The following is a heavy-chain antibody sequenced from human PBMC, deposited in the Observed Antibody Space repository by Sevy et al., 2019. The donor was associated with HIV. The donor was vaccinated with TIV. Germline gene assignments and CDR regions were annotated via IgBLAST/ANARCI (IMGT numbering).Heavy chain of an antibody. CDR1: GFTFSDHY. V-gene: IGHV3-72*01. CDR3: VRGSHCGVGGCQQISPYCLDV. Sequence: GGYLRLSCAASGFTFSDHYVDWVRQAPGKGLEWVGRIRNRPNSYTTEYAASVKGRFTISRDDSRNSVYLQMNSLKTQDSAVYYCVRGSHCGVGGCQQISPYCLDVWGKGATVTVSS. J-gene: IGHJ6*03. CDR2: IRNRPNSYTT. D-gene: IGHD2-15*01.